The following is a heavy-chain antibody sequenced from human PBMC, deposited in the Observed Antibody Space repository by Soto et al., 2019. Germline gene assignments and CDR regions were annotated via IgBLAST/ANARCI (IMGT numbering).Heavy chain of an antibody. J-gene: IGHJ6*02. Sequence: GSLRLSCAASGFSFGSYAMSWVRQAPGRGLEWVSTASPSGSTTYYAGSVQGRFTISRDNSQNTLFLQMDSLRGEDAAVYFCAKDQSPGNHYKGQYHFYYQGLDVWGQGTTVTVSS. D-gene: IGHD3-10*01. CDR1: GFSFGSYA. CDR2: ASPSGSTT. CDR3: AKDQSPGNHYKGQYHFYYQGLDV. V-gene: IGHV3-23*01.